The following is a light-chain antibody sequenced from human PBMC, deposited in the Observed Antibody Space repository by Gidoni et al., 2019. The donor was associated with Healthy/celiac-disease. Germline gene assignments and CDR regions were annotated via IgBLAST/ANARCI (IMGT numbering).Light chain of an antibody. V-gene: IGKV1-39*01. Sequence: DIQMNQSPSSLSASVGDRVTITCRASQSISSYLNWYQQKPGKAPKLLIDAASSLQSGVPSRFSGSGSGTDFTLTISSLQPEDFATYYCQQSYSTPWTFGQGTKVEIK. CDR2: AAS. CDR3: QQSYSTPWT. J-gene: IGKJ1*01. CDR1: QSISSY.